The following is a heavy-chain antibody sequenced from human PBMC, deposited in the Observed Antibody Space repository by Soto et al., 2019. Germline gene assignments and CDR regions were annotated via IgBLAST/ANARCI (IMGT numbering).Heavy chain of an antibody. J-gene: IGHJ5*02. CDR1: GYTFTGYY. CDR2: INPNSGGT. Sequence: GASVKVSCKASGYTFTGYYMHWVRQAPGQGLEWMGWINPNSGGTNYAQKFQGRVTMTRDTSISTAYMELSRLRSDDTAVYHCARQVGSSSPYNWFDPWGQGTLVTVSS. CDR3: ARQVGSSSPYNWFDP. D-gene: IGHD6-6*01. V-gene: IGHV1-2*02.